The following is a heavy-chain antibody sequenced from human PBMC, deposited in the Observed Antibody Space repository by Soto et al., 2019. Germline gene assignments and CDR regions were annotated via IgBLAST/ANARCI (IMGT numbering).Heavy chain of an antibody. V-gene: IGHV3-15*01. CDR3: STSSKRIAAAGTSYDY. J-gene: IGHJ4*02. Sequence: GGSLRLSCAASGFTFSNAWMSWVRQAPGKGLEWVGRITSKTDGGTTDYAAPVKGRFTISRDDSKNTLYLQMNSLKTEDTAVYYCSTSSKRIAAAGTSYDYWGQGTLVTVSS. CDR1: GFTFSNAW. CDR2: ITSKTDGGTT. D-gene: IGHD6-13*01.